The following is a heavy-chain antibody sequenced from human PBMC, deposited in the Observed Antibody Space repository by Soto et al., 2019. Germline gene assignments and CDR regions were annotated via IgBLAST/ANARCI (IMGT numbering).Heavy chain of an antibody. CDR1: GFTFSSYS. D-gene: IGHD3-3*01. CDR3: ARDSSRITIFGVVSDAFDI. Sequence: GGSLRLSCAASGFTFSSYSMNWVRQAPGKGLEWVSSISSSSSYIYYADSVKGRFTISRDNAKNSLYLQMNSLRAEDTAVYYCARDSSRITIFGVVSDAFDIWGQGTMVTVSS. J-gene: IGHJ3*02. CDR2: ISSSSSYI. V-gene: IGHV3-21*01.